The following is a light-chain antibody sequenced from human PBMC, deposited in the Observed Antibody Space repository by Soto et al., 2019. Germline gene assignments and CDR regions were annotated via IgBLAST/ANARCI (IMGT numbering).Light chain of an antibody. V-gene: IGKV1-5*03. CDR3: QQYKAYSYT. CDR2: KAS. Sequence: DIEMTQSPSTLSASVGDRVTITCRATQSLNIRLACYQQKPGKAAKLLISKASSLESGVPSRFSGSGSGTDFSLTISSLQPDDFATYYCQQYKAYSYTFGQGTKLEIK. CDR1: QSLNIR. J-gene: IGKJ2*01.